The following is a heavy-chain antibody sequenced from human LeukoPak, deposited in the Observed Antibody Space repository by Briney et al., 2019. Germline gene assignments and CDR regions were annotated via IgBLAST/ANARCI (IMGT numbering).Heavy chain of an antibody. J-gene: IGHJ4*02. V-gene: IGHV3-30*18. Sequence: GWSLRLSCTGSGFTFSDYYLSWIRQAPGKGLEWVAVISYDGSNKYYADSVKGRFTISRDNSKNTLYLQMNSLRAEDTAVYYCAKDSSGYSPYWGQGTLVTVSS. CDR1: GFTFSDYY. D-gene: IGHD3-22*01. CDR2: ISYDGSNK. CDR3: AKDSSGYSPY.